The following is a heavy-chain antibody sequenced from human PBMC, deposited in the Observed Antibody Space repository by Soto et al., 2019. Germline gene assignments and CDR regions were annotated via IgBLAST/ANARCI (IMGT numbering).Heavy chain of an antibody. V-gene: IGHV4-30-4*01. CDR1: GGSISSAAYC. CDR3: ARGPSGDKIDY. Sequence: QVQLQESGPRLVSPSQTLSLTCTVSGGSISSAAYCWSWIRQSPDKGLEWIGHIYDGGTTYSSPSLKGSVTLSADTSETQFSLKLSSVSAADTAVYYCARGPSGDKIDYWGQGIQVTVSS. CDR2: IYDGGTT. D-gene: IGHD7-27*01. J-gene: IGHJ4*02.